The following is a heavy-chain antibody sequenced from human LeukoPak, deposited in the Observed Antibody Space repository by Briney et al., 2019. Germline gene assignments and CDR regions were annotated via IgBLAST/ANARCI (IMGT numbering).Heavy chain of an antibody. V-gene: IGHV3-30*18. CDR2: ISYDGSNK. CDR1: GFTFSSYG. D-gene: IGHD3-16*01. J-gene: IGHJ4*02. Sequence: AGRSLRLSCAASGFTFSSYGMHWERQAPGKGLEWVAVISYDGSNKYYADSVKGRFTISRDNSKNTLYLQMNSLRAEDTAVYYCAKERSHLINYFDYWSQGTLVTVSS. CDR3: AKERSHLINYFDY.